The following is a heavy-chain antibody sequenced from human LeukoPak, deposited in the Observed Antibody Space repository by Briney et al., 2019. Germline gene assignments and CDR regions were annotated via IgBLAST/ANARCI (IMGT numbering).Heavy chain of an antibody. CDR1: GFTFSTYW. Sequence: GGSLRLSCAASGFTFSTYWMSWVRQAPGKGLEWEANIKQDGSEKYYLDSVKGRFTISRDNAKNSLYLQMNSLRAEDTAVYFCTREAAAGIDYWGQGTLLTVSS. V-gene: IGHV3-7*01. J-gene: IGHJ4*02. D-gene: IGHD6-13*01. CDR3: TREAAAGIDY. CDR2: IKQDGSEK.